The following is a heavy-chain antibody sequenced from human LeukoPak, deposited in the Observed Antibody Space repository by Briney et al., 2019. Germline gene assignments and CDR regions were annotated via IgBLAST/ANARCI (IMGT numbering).Heavy chain of an antibody. CDR1: GGSISSYY. D-gene: IGHD5-24*01. V-gene: IGHV4-59*01. J-gene: IGHJ6*02. CDR3: ATVSLKMAALREDNVMDV. CDR2: IYYSGSA. Sequence: PSDTLSLTCTVSGGSISSYYWSWIRKPPGKGLEWIGYIYYSGSANYNPSLTSRVTISVDTSKNQFSLRLSSVTAADTAVYYCATVSLKMAALREDNVMDVWGQGTTVTVSS.